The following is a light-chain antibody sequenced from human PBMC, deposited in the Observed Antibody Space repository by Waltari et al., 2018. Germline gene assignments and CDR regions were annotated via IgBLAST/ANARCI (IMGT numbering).Light chain of an antibody. Sequence: QSALPQTRCVSGSPGLSVTVSCAATGSDVADFTYVSWYQQHPGKAPKLVIFDVTKRPSGVPDRFSGSKSGTSASLTVSVLQAEDEADYYCCSYAGIWVFGGGTKLTVL. CDR3: CSYAGIWV. CDR2: DVT. CDR1: GSDVADFTY. V-gene: IGLV2-11*01. J-gene: IGLJ3*02.